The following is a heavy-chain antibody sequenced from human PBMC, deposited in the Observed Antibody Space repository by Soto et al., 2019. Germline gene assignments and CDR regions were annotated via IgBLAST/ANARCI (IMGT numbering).Heavy chain of an antibody. Sequence: SANLSLTCTVSGFSLDRSKYYLGWVRPPPGEGLEWIGEINHSGSTNYNPSLKSRVTISVDTSKNQFSLKLSSVTAADTAVYYWARGDRSGYYYYYYGMDVWGQGTTVTVSS. CDR3: ARGDRSGYYYYYYGMDV. V-gene: IGHV4-39*07. D-gene: IGHD3-22*01. J-gene: IGHJ6*02. CDR1: GFSLDRSKYY. CDR2: INHSGST.